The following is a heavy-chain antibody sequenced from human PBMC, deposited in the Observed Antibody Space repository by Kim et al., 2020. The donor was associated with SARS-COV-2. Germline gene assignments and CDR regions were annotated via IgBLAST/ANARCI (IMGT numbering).Heavy chain of an antibody. J-gene: IGHJ5*02. CDR1: GYTFTSYG. V-gene: IGHV1-18*01. CDR2: ISAYNGNT. Sequence: ASVKVSCKASGYTFTSYGISWVRQAPGQVLEWMGWISAYNGNTNYAQKLQGRVTMTTDTSTSTAYMELRSLRSDDTAVYYCATRPSSTGNWFDPWGQGTLVTVSS. D-gene: IGHD6-13*01. CDR3: ATRPSSTGNWFDP.